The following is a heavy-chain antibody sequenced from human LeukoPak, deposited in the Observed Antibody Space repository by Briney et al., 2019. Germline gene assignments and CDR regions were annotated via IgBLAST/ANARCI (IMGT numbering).Heavy chain of an antibody. V-gene: IGHV1-2*02. CDR3: ARDSGSYVYFDY. D-gene: IGHD1-26*01. CDR1: GYTFTGYY. Sequence: VASVKVSCKASGYTFTGYYMHWVRQAPGQGLEWMEWINPKSGGTNYAQKFQGRVTMTRDTSISTAYMDLSRLKSDDTAVYYCARDSGSYVYFDYWGQGTLVTVSS. CDR2: INPKSGGT. J-gene: IGHJ4*02.